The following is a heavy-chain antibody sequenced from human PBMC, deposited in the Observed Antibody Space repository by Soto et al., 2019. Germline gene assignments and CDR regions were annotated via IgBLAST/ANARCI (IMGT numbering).Heavy chain of an antibody. V-gene: IGHV4-39*01. Sequence: QLQLQESGPGLLEPSETLSLACSVSGGSISSSNYYWSRIRQPPGKGLEWIGSIYYSGSTYYNPSLKSRVTISVDTSKNQFSLKLSSVSAADTAVYYCATLWFGEGNYWGQGTLVTVSS. CDR2: IYYSGST. CDR1: GGSISSSNYY. D-gene: IGHD3-10*01. CDR3: ATLWFGEGNY. J-gene: IGHJ4*02.